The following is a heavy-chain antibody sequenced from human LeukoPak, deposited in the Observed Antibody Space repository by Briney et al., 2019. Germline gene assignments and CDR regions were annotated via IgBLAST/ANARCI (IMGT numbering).Heavy chain of an antibody. CDR1: GGSFSGYY. CDR2: ISYSGST. D-gene: IGHD2-15*01. V-gene: IGHV4-34*01. Sequence: SETLSLTCAVYGGSFSGYYWGWIRQPPGKGLDWIGSISYSGSTFCKPSLKSRVTIAVETSNNQFSLKLTSVTAADTGVYYCARDRGVDGFDSWGQGTLVTVSS. J-gene: IGHJ4*02. CDR3: ARDRGVDGFDS.